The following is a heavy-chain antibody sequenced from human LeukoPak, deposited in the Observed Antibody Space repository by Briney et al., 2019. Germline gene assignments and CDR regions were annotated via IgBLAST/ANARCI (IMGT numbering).Heavy chain of an antibody. Sequence: GASVKVSCKASGYTFTGYYMHWVRQAPGQGLEWMGWINPNSGGTNYAQKFQGRVTMTRDTSISTAYMELSRLRSDDTAVYYCARDPGGYYGSGSYYTKWYFDYWGQGTLVTVSS. D-gene: IGHD3-10*01. V-gene: IGHV1-2*02. J-gene: IGHJ4*02. CDR2: INPNSGGT. CDR3: ARDPGGYYGSGSYYTKWYFDY. CDR1: GYTFTGYY.